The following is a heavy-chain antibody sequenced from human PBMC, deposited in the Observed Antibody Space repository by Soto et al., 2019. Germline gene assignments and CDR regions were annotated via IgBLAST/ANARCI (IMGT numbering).Heavy chain of an antibody. J-gene: IGHJ5*02. Sequence: QVQLVQSGAEVKKPGASVKVSCKVSGYTLTELSMHWVRQAPGKGLEWMGGFDPEDGETIYAQKFQGRVTMTEDTSTDTAYMELGSLRSEATAVYYCGTASYYYDTRGWFDPWGQGTLVTVSS. CDR3: GTASYYYDTRGWFDP. CDR1: GYTLTELS. V-gene: IGHV1-24*01. CDR2: FDPEDGET. D-gene: IGHD3-22*01.